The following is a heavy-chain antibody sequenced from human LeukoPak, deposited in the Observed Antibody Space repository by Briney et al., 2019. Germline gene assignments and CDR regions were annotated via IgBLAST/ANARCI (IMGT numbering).Heavy chain of an antibody. V-gene: IGHV4-30-2*01. CDR2: IYHSGST. D-gene: IGHD5-24*01. J-gene: IGHJ4*02. CDR1: GGSISSGDYY. Sequence: SETLSLTCTVSGGSISSGDYYWSWIRQPPGKGLEWIGYIYHSGSTYYNPSLKSRVTISVDRSKNQFSLKLSSVTAADTAVYYCARVEMATIFFDYWGQGTLVTVSS. CDR3: ARVEMATIFFDY.